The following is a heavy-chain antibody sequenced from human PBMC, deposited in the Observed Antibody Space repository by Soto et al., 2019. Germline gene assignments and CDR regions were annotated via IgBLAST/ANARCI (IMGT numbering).Heavy chain of an antibody. D-gene: IGHD6-13*01. J-gene: IGHJ6*03. CDR2: ISGSGGST. Sequence: GSLRLSCAASGFTFSSYAMSWVRQAPGKGLEWVSAISGSGGSTYYADSVKGRFTISRDNSKNTLYLQMNSLRAEDTAVYYCAKDLYSSSWYYYYYMDVWGKGTTVTVSS. V-gene: IGHV3-23*01. CDR3: AKDLYSSSWYYYYYMDV. CDR1: GFTFSSYA.